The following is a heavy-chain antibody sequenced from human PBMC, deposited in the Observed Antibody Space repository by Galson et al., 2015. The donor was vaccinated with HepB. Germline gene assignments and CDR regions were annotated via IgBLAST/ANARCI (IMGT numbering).Heavy chain of an antibody. CDR3: ARDTPSYYYDSSGYRGDFDY. J-gene: IGHJ4*02. CDR2: INPSGGST. D-gene: IGHD3-22*01. Sequence: SVKVSCKASGYTFTSYYMHWVRQAPGQGLEWMGIINPSGGSTSYAQKFQGRVTMTRDTSTSTVYMELSSLRSEDTAVYYCARDTPSYYYDSSGYRGDFDYWGQGTLVTVSS. V-gene: IGHV1-46*03. CDR1: GYTFTSYY.